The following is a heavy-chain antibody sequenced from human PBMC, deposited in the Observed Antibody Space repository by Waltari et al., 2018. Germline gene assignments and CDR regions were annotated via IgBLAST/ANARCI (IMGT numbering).Heavy chain of an antibody. J-gene: IGHJ6*03. Sequence: QAQLLQSGAEVTKPGASVKLSCKASGYTFNNYFLQWGRQAPGQGFGWRGVSNPSGGSTHDARKFQGRVTMTSDTSTSTVYMELSSLRSEDTAVYYCARRCSANTCYWGLDVWGKGTTVTVS. CDR1: GYTFNNYF. D-gene: IGHD2-15*01. CDR2: SNPSGGST. CDR3: ARRCSANTCYWGLDV. V-gene: IGHV1-46*02.